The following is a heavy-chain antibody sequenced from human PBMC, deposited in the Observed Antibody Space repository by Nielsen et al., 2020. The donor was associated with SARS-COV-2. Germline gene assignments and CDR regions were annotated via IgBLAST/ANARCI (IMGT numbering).Heavy chain of an antibody. CDR2: IYYSGST. D-gene: IGHD4-17*01. V-gene: IGHV4-39*01. CDR3: ARQNGDYHYYYYYMDV. J-gene: IGHJ6*03. Sequence: SETLSLTCTVSGGSISSSSYYWGWIRQPPGKGLEWIGSIYYSGSTYYNPSLKSRVTISVDTSKNQFSLKLSSVTAADTAVYYCARQNGDYHYYYYYMDVWGKGTTVTVSS. CDR1: GGSISSSSYY.